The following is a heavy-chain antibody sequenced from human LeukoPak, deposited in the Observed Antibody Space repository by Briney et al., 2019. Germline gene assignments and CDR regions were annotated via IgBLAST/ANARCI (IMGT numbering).Heavy chain of an antibody. J-gene: IGHJ6*02. CDR1: GFTFSSYA. D-gene: IGHD1-26*01. CDR2: ISYDGSNK. V-gene: IGHV3-30-3*01. CDR3: AREVVGAPTGDYGMDV. Sequence: PGRSLRLSCAASGFTFSSYAMHWVRQAPGKGLEWVAVISYDGSNKYYADSVKGRFTISRDNSKNTLYLQMNSLRAEDTAVYYCAREVVGAPTGDYGMDVWGQGTTVTVSS.